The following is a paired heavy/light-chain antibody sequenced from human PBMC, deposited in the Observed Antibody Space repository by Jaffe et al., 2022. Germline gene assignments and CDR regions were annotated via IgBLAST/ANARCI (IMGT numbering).Light chain of an antibody. V-gene: IGKV4-1*01. J-gene: IGKJ1*01. CDR1: QSVLSNSNNKNY. Sequence: DFVLTQSPDSLAVSLGERATINCKSSQSVLSNSNNKNYLAWYQQKPGQPPKLLVSWASTRESGVPDRFSGSGSGTDFTLTISSLQAEDVAIYHCHQYHSGPQTFGQGTKVEI. CDR3: HQYHSGPQT. CDR2: WAS.
Heavy chain of an antibody. V-gene: IGHV1-3*02. D-gene: IGHD3-10*01. Sequence: QVQLVQSGTEVKKPGASVKVSCKAFGYTFSDHAIHWVRQVSGQRLEWMGWINAGNDMTEYAQHFQGRVTITRDTSASTAYMEVSSLRSEDMAVYYCARGVHMGAWLTDYWGQGTLITVSS. CDR3: ARGVHMGAWLTDY. J-gene: IGHJ4*02. CDR2: INAGNDMT. CDR1: GYTFSDHA.